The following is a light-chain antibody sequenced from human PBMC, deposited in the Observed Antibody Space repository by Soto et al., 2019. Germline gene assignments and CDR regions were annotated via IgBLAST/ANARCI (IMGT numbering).Light chain of an antibody. V-gene: IGKV3-15*01. Sequence: EILVTQSPATLAGSSGGGGILSCRASQNIGTNLVWYQQKPGQAPRLLLYGASTRATGVPARFSGSGSGTDFTLTVSSLQSEDFAVYYCQQYYNWPPWTFGLGTKV. J-gene: IGKJ1*01. CDR2: GAS. CDR3: QQYYNWPPWT. CDR1: QNIGTN.